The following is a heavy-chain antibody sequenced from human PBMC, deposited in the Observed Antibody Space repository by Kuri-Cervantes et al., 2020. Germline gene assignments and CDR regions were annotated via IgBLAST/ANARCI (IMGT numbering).Heavy chain of an antibody. J-gene: IGHJ4*02. CDR3: AKETDSGSYHDY. Sequence: GGSLRLSCSTSGFTFSSYGMHWVRQAPGKGLEWVAIVWYDGKNQYYADSVKGRFTISRDNSKNTLYLQMNSLRAEDTAVYFCAKETDSGSYHDYWGQGTLVTVSS. CDR1: GFTFSSYG. V-gene: IGHV3-30*02. D-gene: IGHD1-26*01. CDR2: VWYDGKNQ.